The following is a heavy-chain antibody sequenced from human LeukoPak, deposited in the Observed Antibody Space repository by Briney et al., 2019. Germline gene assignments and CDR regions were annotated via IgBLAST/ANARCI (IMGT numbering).Heavy chain of an antibody. V-gene: IGHV4-4*07. CDR2: IYTSGST. CDR1: GGSISSYY. CDR3: ARAFIDYYDSSGYKNAFDI. Sequence: PSETLSLTCTASGGSISSYYWSWIRQPAGKGLEWIGRIYTSGSTNYNPSLKSRVTMSVDTSKNQFSLKLSSVTAADTAVYYCARAFIDYYDSSGYKNAFDIWGQGTMVTVSS. J-gene: IGHJ3*02. D-gene: IGHD3-22*01.